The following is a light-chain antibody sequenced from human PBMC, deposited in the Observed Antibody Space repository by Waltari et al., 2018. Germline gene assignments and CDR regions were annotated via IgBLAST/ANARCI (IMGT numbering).Light chain of an antibody. Sequence: QSVLTQPPSVSAAPGQKVPISCSGTPPHIGNFPVSSYNQRPGATPKRLIYDNDKRPSGIPDRFSASKSGTSATLDITGLQIGDEADYYCATWDNSLTAVVFGGGTKLTVL. V-gene: IGLV1-51*01. CDR2: DND. J-gene: IGLJ2*01. CDR3: ATWDNSLTAVV. CDR1: PPHIGNFP.